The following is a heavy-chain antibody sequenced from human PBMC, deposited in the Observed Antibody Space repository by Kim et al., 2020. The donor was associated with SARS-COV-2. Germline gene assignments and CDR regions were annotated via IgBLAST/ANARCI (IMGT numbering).Heavy chain of an antibody. V-gene: IGHV1-3*01. CDR2: INAGNGNT. D-gene: IGHD6-19*01. CDR3: ARETVAASSSARFDY. J-gene: IGHJ4*02. Sequence: ASVKVSCKASGYTFTSYAMHWVRQAPGQRLEWMGWINAGNGNTKYSQKFQGRVTITRDTSASTAYMELSSLRSEDTAVYYCARETVAASSSARFDYWGQGTLVTVSS. CDR1: GYTFTSYA.